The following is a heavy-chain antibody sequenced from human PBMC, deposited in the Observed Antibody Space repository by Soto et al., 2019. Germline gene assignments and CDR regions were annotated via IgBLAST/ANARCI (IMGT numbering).Heavy chain of an antibody. J-gene: IGHJ6*02. V-gene: IGHV4-34*01. CDR2: INHSGST. CDR1: GGSFSGYY. Sequence: PSETLSLTCAVYGGSFSGYYWSWIRQPPGKGLEWIGEINHSGSTNYNPSLKSRVTISVDTSKNQFSLKLSSVTAADTAVYYCARGYSSGWYFGYYGTDVWGQGTTVTVSS. CDR3: ARGYSSGWYFGYYGTDV. D-gene: IGHD6-19*01.